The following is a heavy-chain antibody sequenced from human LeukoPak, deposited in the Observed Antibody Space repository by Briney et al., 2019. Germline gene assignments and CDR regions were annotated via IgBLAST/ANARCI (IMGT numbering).Heavy chain of an antibody. V-gene: IGHV1-2*02. J-gene: IGHJ4*02. D-gene: IGHD1-26*01. CDR3: AGGIVGATGYY. CDR2: INPSSGGT. Sequence: GASVKVSCKASGYTFTGYYMHWVRQAPGQGLEWMGWINPSSGGTNYAQKFQGRVTMTRDTSISTAYMELSRLRSDDTAVYYCAGGIVGATGYYWGQGTLVTVSS. CDR1: GYTFTGYY.